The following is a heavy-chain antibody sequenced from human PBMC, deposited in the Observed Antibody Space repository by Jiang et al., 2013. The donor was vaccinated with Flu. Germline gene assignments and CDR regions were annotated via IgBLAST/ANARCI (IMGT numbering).Heavy chain of an antibody. D-gene: IGHD6-19*01. V-gene: IGHV4-59*08. J-gene: IGHJ4*02. CDR3: ARQMPGSGWTGTFDY. Sequence: TISVDTSKNQFSLKLSSVTAADTAVYYCARQMPGSGWTGTFDYWGQGTLVTVSS.